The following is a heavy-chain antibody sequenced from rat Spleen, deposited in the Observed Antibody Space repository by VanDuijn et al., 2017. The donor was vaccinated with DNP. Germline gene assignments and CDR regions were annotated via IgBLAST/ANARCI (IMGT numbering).Heavy chain of an antibody. J-gene: IGHJ2*01. Sequence: EVQLVESGGGLVQPGRSLKLSCAASGFTFSAYYMAWVRQAPAKGLEWVGSISPSGGDIYYRDSVKGRFTISRDNAENTVYLQMNSLRSEDTATYYCANWYNIGTNGDYWGQGVMVTVSS. CDR2: ISPSGGDI. V-gene: IGHV5-25*01. D-gene: IGHD1-5*01. CDR1: GFTFSAYY. CDR3: ANWYNIGTNGDY.